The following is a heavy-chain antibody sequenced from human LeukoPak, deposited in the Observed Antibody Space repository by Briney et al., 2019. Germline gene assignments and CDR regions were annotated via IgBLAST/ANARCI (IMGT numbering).Heavy chain of an antibody. Sequence: SETLSLTCTVSGGSISSYYWSWIRQPPGKGREWIGYIYYSGSTNYNPSLKSRVTISLDTSKNQISLKLSSVTAADTAAYYCARHTTVVPPHYFDYWGQGTLVTVSP. J-gene: IGHJ4*02. D-gene: IGHD4-23*01. CDR3: ARHTTVVPPHYFDY. CDR1: GGSISSYY. V-gene: IGHV4-59*08. CDR2: IYYSGST.